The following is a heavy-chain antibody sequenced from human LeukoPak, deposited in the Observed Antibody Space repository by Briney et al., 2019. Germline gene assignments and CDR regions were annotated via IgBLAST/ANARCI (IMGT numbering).Heavy chain of an antibody. CDR3: ARGGLEWERSRNYYFDY. V-gene: IGHV3-21*01. D-gene: IGHD1-26*01. Sequence: KTGGSLRLSCAASGFTFSSYSMNWVRQAPGKGLEWVSSISSSSSYIYYADSVKGRFTISRDNAKNSLYLQMNSLRAEDTAVYYCARGGLEWERSRNYYFDYWGQGTLVTVSS. J-gene: IGHJ4*02. CDR1: GFTFSSYS. CDR2: ISSSSSYI.